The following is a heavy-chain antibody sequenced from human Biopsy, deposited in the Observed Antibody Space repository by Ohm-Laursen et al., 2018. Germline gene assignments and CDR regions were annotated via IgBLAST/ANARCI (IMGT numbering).Heavy chain of an antibody. V-gene: IGHV4-59*01. CDR3: ARARIKTSGVLIPESYYFDS. D-gene: IGHD3-3*01. CDR1: GDSISIYY. J-gene: IGHJ4*02. CDR2: FYYSGST. Sequence: GTLSLTCNVSGDSISIYYWSWIRQPPGKGLEWIGNFYYSGSTNYNPSLKSRITMSLDRSKSQVSLRMNSVTAADTAVYYCARARIKTSGVLIPESYYFDSWGQGTLVTVSS.